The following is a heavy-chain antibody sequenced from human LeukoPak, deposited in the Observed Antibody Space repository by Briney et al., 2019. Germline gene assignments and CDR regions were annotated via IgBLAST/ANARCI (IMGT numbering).Heavy chain of an antibody. CDR3: ARTPMIVVVMYYFDY. J-gene: IGHJ4*02. D-gene: IGHD3-22*01. CDR2: IGAYNGNT. CDR1: GYTFTSYG. V-gene: IGHV1-18*01. Sequence: ASVKVSCKASGYTFTSYGISWVRQAPGQGLEWMGWIGAYNGNTNYAQKLQGRVTMTTDTSTSTAYMELRSLRSDDTAVYYCARTPMIVVVMYYFDYWGQGTLVTVSS.